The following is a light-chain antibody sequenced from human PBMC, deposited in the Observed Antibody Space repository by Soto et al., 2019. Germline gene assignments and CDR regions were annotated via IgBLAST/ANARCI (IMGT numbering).Light chain of an antibody. V-gene: IGKV3-15*01. CDR1: QSVSSY. CDR2: GAS. Sequence: EIVMTQSPATLSVSPGERATLSCRASQSVSSYLAWYQQKPCQAPRLLIYGASTRATDIPARFSGSGSGTEFTLTVSSLQSADFALYYCQQYNNWPLTFGGGTKVEIK. J-gene: IGKJ4*01. CDR3: QQYNNWPLT.